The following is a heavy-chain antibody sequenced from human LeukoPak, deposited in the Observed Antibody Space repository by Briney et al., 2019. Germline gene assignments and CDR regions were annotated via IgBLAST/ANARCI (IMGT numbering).Heavy chain of an antibody. CDR1: GYTFTGYY. D-gene: IGHD1-7*01. Sequence: ASVKVSCKASGYTFTGYYIRWVRQAPGQGLEWMGWVNPKSGGTNYAQKFQGRVTMTRDTSISTAYMELSSLRSDDTAVYYCARDIGQRVTGTPDDYWGQGTLVTVSS. CDR2: VNPKSGGT. V-gene: IGHV1-2*02. CDR3: ARDIGQRVTGTPDDY. J-gene: IGHJ4*02.